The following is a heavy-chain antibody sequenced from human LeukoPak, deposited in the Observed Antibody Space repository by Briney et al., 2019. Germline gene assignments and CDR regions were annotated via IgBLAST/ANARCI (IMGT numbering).Heavy chain of an antibody. J-gene: IGHJ4*02. V-gene: IGHV3-49*04. CDR2: IRRRAYGGAA. CDR1: GFAFDDFA. CDR3: SRNGLVDFDY. Sequence: GGSLRLSCTTSGFAFDDFAMSWVRQPAGKGLEWVGFIRRRAYGGAAEYAASVKGRFIISRDDSKGIAYLQMNSLKTEDTAVYFCSRNGLVDFDYWGQGSRVIVSP.